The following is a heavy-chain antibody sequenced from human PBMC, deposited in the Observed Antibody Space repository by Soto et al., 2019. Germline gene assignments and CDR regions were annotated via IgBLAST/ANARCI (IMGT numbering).Heavy chain of an antibody. V-gene: IGHV1-8*01. CDR3: AKDDLEGLDYDSSGYYSTPWVLSYFDY. J-gene: IGHJ4*02. CDR1: GYTFTSYD. Sequence: ASVKVSCKASGYTFTSYDINWVRQATGQGLEWMGWMNPNSGNTGYAQKFQGRVTMTRNTSISTAYMELNSLRAEDTAVYYCAKDDLEGLDYDSSGYYSTPWVLSYFDYWGQGTLVTVSS. CDR2: MNPNSGNT. D-gene: IGHD3-22*01.